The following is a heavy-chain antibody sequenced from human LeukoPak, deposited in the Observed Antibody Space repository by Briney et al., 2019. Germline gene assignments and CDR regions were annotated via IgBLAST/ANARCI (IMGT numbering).Heavy chain of an antibody. J-gene: IGHJ4*02. CDR2: MNPNSGNT. D-gene: IGHD5-24*01. CDR1: GYTLTSYD. Sequence: GASVKVSCKASGYTLTSYDINWVRQATGQGLEWMGWMNPNSGNTGYAQKFQGRVTMTRNTPISTAFMELSSLRSEDTAVYYCARRNTIMVAGLDYWGQGTLVTVSS. CDR3: ARRNTIMVAGLDY. V-gene: IGHV1-8*01.